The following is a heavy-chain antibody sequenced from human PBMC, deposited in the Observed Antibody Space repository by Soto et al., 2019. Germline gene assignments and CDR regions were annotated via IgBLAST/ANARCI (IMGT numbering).Heavy chain of an antibody. CDR1: GFTCSSYD. CDR3: AKATATGGGAFDI. D-gene: IGHD2-8*02. J-gene: IGHJ3*02. CDR2: ILVAGST. V-gene: IGHV3-23*04. Sequence: VQLVESGGGVVQPGRSLRLSCAVSGFTCSSYDMSWVRQAPGKGLEWVSTILVAGSTHYPDSVRGRFAISRDNSKNTVFLQMNSLTAGDTAVYYCAKATATGGGAFDICGQGTMVTVSS.